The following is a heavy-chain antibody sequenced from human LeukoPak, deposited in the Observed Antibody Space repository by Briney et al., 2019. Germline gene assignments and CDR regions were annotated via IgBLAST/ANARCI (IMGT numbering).Heavy chain of an antibody. D-gene: IGHD3-10*01. CDR3: TKDRGGGFDY. Sequence: QPRGSLPLSCAASAFTFSSYDMSWVRQVQGKGLEWVSSISGSGDRTSYADSVRGRFAISRDNSKNTLYLQMNSLRAEDTAVYYCTKDRGGGFDYWGQGTLVTVSS. CDR1: AFTFSSYD. J-gene: IGHJ4*02. CDR2: ISGSGDRT. V-gene: IGHV3-23*01.